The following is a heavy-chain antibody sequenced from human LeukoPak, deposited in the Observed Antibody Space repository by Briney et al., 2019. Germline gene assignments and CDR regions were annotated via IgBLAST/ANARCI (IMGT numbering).Heavy chain of an antibody. CDR3: AKPGYCITTSCPAAS. V-gene: IGHV3-23*01. CDR2: ISGGFDNT. D-gene: IGHD2-2*01. CDR1: GFTFSSYA. J-gene: IGHJ5*02. Sequence: GGSLRLSCAASGFTFSSYAMSWVRQAPGKGLEWVSAISGGFDNTYYADSVKGRFIISRDNSKNTLYLQMNSLRAEDTAVYYCAKPGYCITTSCPAASWGQGTLVTVSS.